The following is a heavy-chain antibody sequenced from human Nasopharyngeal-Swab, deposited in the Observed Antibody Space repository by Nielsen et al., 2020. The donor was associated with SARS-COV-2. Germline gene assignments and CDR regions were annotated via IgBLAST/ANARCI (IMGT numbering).Heavy chain of an antibody. D-gene: IGHD4-23*01. V-gene: IGHV3-33*01. Sequence: GESLKISCAASGFIFSSHGMHWVRQAPGKGLEWVAVIWYDGSNKYYADSVKGRFTISRDNSKNTLYLQMNSLRAEDTAVYYCTRDIGGKYGYWGQGSLVTVSS. CDR3: TRDIGGKYGY. CDR2: IWYDGSNK. CDR1: GFIFSSHG. J-gene: IGHJ4*02.